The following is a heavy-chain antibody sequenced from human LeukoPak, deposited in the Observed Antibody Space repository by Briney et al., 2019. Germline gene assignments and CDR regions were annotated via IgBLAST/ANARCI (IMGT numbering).Heavy chain of an antibody. CDR2: ISGSGGST. J-gene: IGHJ6*02. CDR1: GFTFSSYA. Sequence: GGSLRLSCAASGFTFSSYAMSWVRQAPGKGLEWVSAISGSGGSTYYAASVKGRFTISRDNSKNTLYLQMNSLRAEDTAVYYCAKAKVQLWAGGMDVWGQGTTVTVSS. D-gene: IGHD5-18*01. CDR3: AKAKVQLWAGGMDV. V-gene: IGHV3-23*01.